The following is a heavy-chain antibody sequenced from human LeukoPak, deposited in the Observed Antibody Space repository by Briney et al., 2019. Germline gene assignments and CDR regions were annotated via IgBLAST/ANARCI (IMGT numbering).Heavy chain of an antibody. CDR2: ITTSSSYI. CDR1: GFTFSTYY. CDR3: ARDLGGYSYDSRFDY. V-gene: IGHV3-21*01. Sequence: GGSLRLSCAASGFTFSTYYMNWVRQAPGKGLEWVSSITTSSSYIYYADSVKGRFTISRDNAKNSLYLQMNCLRAEDTAVYYCARDLGGYSYDSRFDYWGQGTLVTVSS. J-gene: IGHJ4*02. D-gene: IGHD5-18*01.